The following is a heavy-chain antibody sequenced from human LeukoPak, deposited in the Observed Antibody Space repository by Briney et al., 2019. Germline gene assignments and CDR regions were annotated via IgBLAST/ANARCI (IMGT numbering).Heavy chain of an antibody. V-gene: IGHV3-23*01. J-gene: IGHJ6*02. D-gene: IGHD3-16*01. Sequence: GGSLRLSCAVSGLTFNNYAMSWVRQAPGKGLEWVSAISKSGDHTYYAASAKGRFTIYRDNSKNTQYLQMNSLRAEDTAVYYCATSWGPDTSAFRWGRDGMDVWGQGTTVSVS. CDR1: GLTFNNYA. CDR3: ATSWGPDTSAFRWGRDGMDV. CDR2: ISKSGDHT.